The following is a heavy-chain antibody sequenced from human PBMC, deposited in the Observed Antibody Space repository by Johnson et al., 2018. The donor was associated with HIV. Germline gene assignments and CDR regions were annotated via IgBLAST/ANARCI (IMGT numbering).Heavy chain of an antibody. CDR2: ISHDGYNE. Sequence: QVQLVESGGGVVQPGRSLRLSCAASGFTFSSYAMSWVRQAPGKGLEWVAVISHDGYNEDYGDSVKGRFTISRDNSKNSLYLQLNSLRTEDTAGYCCAKDRGDGVAARRRSAFDIWGQGTMVTVSS. CDR1: GFTFSSYA. J-gene: IGHJ3*02. CDR3: AKDRGDGVAARRRSAFDI. D-gene: IGHD6-6*01. V-gene: IGHV3-30*18.